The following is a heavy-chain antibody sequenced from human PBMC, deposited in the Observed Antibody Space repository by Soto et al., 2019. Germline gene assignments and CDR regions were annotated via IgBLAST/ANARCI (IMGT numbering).Heavy chain of an antibody. Sequence: ASVKVSCKASGGTSSSYAISWVRQAPGQGLEWMGGIIPIFGTANYAQKFQGRVTITADESTSTAYMELSSLRSEDTAVYYCARGDYGGNSFYYYYYGMDVWGQGTTVTVSS. CDR2: IIPIFGTA. V-gene: IGHV1-69*13. CDR3: ARGDYGGNSFYYYYYGMDV. D-gene: IGHD4-17*01. CDR1: GGTSSSYA. J-gene: IGHJ6*02.